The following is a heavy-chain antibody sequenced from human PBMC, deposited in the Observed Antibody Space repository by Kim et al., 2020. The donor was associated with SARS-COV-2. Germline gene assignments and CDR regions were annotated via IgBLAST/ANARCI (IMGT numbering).Heavy chain of an antibody. D-gene: IGHD6-13*01. V-gene: IGHV3-21*01. J-gene: IGHJ4*02. CDR2: ISSSSSYI. CDR1: GFTFSSYS. Sequence: GGSLRLYCAASGFTFSSYSMNWVRQAPGKGLEWVSSISSSSSYIYYADSVKGRFTISRDNAKNSLYLQMNSLRAEDTAVYYCARENSGRGIAAAFDYWGQGTLVTVSS. CDR3: ARENSGRGIAAAFDY.